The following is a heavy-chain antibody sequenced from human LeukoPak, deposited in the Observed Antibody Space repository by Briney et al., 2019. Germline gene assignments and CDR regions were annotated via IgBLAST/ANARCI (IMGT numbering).Heavy chain of an antibody. Sequence: SETLSLTCAVYGGSFSGYYWSWIRQPPGKGLEWIGEINHSGSTNYNPSLKSRVTISVDTSKNQFSLKLSSVTAADTAVYYCARGPWADYWGQGTLVTVSS. V-gene: IGHV4-34*01. CDR1: GGSFSGYY. D-gene: IGHD1-26*01. CDR2: INHSGST. CDR3: ARGPWADY. J-gene: IGHJ4*02.